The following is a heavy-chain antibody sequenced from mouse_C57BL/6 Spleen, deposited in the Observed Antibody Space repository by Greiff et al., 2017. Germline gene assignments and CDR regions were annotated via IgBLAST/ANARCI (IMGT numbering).Heavy chain of an antibody. CDR1: GFTFSDAW. V-gene: IGHV6-6*01. CDR3: TRRWDGYPYYFDY. CDR2: IRNKANNHAT. J-gene: IGHJ2*01. Sequence: EVHLVESGGGLVQPGGSMKLSCAASGFTFSDAWMDWVRQSPEKGLEWVAEIRNKANNHATYYAESVKGRFTISRDDSKSSVYLQMNSLRAEDTGIYYCTRRWDGYPYYFDYWGQGTTLTVSS. D-gene: IGHD2-3*01.